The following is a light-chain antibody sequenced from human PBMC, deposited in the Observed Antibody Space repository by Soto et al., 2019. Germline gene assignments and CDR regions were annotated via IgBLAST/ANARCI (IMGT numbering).Light chain of an antibody. CDR3: QQYGSSPPT. CDR1: QSVGSTY. V-gene: IGKV3-20*01. Sequence: EIVLTQSPGTLSLSPGERATLCCRASQSVGSTYLAWYQQKPGQAPRLLIFGASSRATGIPDRFSGSGSGTDFTLTINRLEPEDFALYYCQQYGSSPPTFGQGTKVDIK. CDR2: GAS. J-gene: IGKJ1*01.